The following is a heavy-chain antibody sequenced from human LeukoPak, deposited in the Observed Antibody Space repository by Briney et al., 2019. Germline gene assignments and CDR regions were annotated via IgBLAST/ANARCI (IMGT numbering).Heavy chain of an antibody. J-gene: IGHJ4*02. V-gene: IGHV4-59*12. CDR3: ARDGYDSSGYYYYFDY. D-gene: IGHD3-22*01. Sequence: SETLSLTCTVSGGPISSYYWSWIRQPPGKGLEWIGYIYYSGSTNYNPSLKSRVTISVDTSKNQFSLNLSSVTAADTAVYYCARDGYDSSGYYYYFDYWGQGTLVTVSS. CDR2: IYYSGST. CDR1: GGPISSYY.